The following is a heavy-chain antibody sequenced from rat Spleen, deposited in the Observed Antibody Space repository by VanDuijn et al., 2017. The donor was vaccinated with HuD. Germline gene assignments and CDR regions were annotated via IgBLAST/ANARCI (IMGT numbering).Heavy chain of an antibody. CDR1: GFNFNDYW. V-gene: IGHV5-29*01. Sequence: EVQLVESGGGLVQPGRSLKLSCAASGFNFNDYWMGWVRQAPTKGLEWVATINYDGSSAYYRGSVKGRFTISRDNAENTVYLQMDSLRSEDTATYYCTRWDYWGQGVMVTVSS. CDR3: TRWDY. J-gene: IGHJ2*01. CDR2: INYDGSSA.